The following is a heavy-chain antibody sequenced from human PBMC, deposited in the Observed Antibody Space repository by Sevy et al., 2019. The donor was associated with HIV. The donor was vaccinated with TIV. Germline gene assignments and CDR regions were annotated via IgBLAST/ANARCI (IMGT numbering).Heavy chain of an antibody. CDR1: GFTFSNAW. V-gene: IGHV3-15*01. CDR2: IKSKTDGGTT. J-gene: IGHJ6*02. CDR3: TTDVSSGYYYGYYYYGMDV. D-gene: IGHD3-22*01. Sequence: GGSLRLSCAASGFTFSNAWMSWVRQAPGKGLEWVGRIKSKTDGGTTDYAAPVQGRFTISRDDSKNTLYLQMNSLKTEDTAVYYCTTDVSSGYYYGYYYYGMDVWGQGTTVTVSS.